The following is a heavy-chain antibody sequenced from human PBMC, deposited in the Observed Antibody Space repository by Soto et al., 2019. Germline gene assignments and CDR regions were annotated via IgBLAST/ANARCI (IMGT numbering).Heavy chain of an antibody. CDR1: GGSFSGYY. Sequence: PSETLSLTCAVYGGSFSGYYWSWIRQPPEKGLEWIGEINHSGSTNYNPSLKSRVTISVDTSKNQFSLKLSSVTAADAAVYYCARGTGYCSGGSCYHYYYGMDVWGQGTTVTVSS. CDR2: INHSGST. CDR3: ARGTGYCSGGSCYHYYYGMDV. V-gene: IGHV4-34*01. D-gene: IGHD2-15*01. J-gene: IGHJ6*02.